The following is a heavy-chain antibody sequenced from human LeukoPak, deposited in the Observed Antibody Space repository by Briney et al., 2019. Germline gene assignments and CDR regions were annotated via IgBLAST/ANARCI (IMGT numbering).Heavy chain of an antibody. Sequence: GGSLRLSCAASGFTVSSNYMNWVRQAPGKGLEWVSVIYSGGSTYYADSVKGRFTISRDNSKNTLYLQMNSLRAEDTAVYYCARAGLTGYFDYWGQGTLVTVSS. CDR1: GFTVSSNY. J-gene: IGHJ4*02. V-gene: IGHV3-66*01. CDR2: IYSGGST. CDR3: ARAGLTGYFDY. D-gene: IGHD1-20*01.